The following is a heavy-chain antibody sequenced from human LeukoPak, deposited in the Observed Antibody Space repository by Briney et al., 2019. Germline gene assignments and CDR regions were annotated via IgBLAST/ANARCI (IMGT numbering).Heavy chain of an antibody. V-gene: IGHV3-30*02. CDR1: GLSFSSYG. J-gene: IGHJ4*02. Sequence: GGSLRLSCAASGLSFSSYGMHGVRQAPDKAREGVAFIRYDGRNKHYAHSVKGRFTMSRDNSKNTLYLQMNSLRAEDTAVYYCARGSLYTSGTYSPRFDYWGQGALVTVSS. D-gene: IGHD3-10*01. CDR3: ARGSLYTSGTYSPRFDY. CDR2: IRYDGRNK.